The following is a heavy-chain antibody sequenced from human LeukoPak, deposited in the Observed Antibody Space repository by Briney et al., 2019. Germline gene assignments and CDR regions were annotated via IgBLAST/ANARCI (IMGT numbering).Heavy chain of an antibody. J-gene: IGHJ4*02. Sequence: SETLSLTCSVSGGSISGHYWTWIRQPPGKGLEWIGQIHYSGSTEYNPSLKRRVTISVDRTKNHFSLKLTSVTAADTALYYCARVINWGGNQPFDYWGQGTLVTVSS. V-gene: IGHV4-59*11. D-gene: IGHD3-16*01. CDR3: ARVINWGGNQPFDY. CDR2: IHYSGST. CDR1: GGSISGHY.